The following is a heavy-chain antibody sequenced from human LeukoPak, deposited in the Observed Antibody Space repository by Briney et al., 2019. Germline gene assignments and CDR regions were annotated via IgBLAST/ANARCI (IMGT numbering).Heavy chain of an antibody. V-gene: IGHV4-59*01. CDR1: GGSISSYY. Sequence: SETLSLTCTVSGGSISSYYWSWIRQPPGKGLEWIGYIYYSGSTNYNPSLKSRVTISVDTSKNQFSLELSSVTAADTAVYYCATSRRYSYGFNFDYWGQGTLVTVSS. CDR2: IYYSGST. CDR3: ATSRRYSYGFNFDY. J-gene: IGHJ4*02. D-gene: IGHD5-18*01.